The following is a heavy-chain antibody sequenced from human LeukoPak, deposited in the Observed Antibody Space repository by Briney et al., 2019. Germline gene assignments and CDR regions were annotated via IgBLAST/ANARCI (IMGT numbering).Heavy chain of an antibody. CDR3: AKEGPYYYDSSGYFGRYFDY. D-gene: IGHD3-22*01. CDR2: ITATSRHI. Sequence: GGSLRLSCAAPGVTFSGYSVNWVRQAPGKGLEWVSAITATSRHIYYADSVKGRFTISRDNAKNSLYLQMNSLRAEDTAVYYCAKEGPYYYDSSGYFGRYFDYWGQGTLVTVSS. J-gene: IGHJ4*02. V-gene: IGHV3-21*04. CDR1: GVTFSGYS.